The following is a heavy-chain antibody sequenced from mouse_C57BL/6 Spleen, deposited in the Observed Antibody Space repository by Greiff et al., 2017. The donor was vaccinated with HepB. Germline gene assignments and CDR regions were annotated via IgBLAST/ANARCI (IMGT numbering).Heavy chain of an antibody. V-gene: IGHV1-76*01. D-gene: IGHD2-3*01. CDR3: EKRKVLVDGYYVWYFDV. CDR1: GYTFTDYY. Sequence: VQLQQSGAELVRPGASVKLSCKASGYTFTDYYINWVKQRPGQGLEWIARIYPGSGNTYYNEKFKGKATLTAEKSSSTAYMQLSSLTSEDSAVYFCEKRKVLVDGYYVWYFDVCGTGTTVTVSS. CDR2: IYPGSGNT. J-gene: IGHJ1*03.